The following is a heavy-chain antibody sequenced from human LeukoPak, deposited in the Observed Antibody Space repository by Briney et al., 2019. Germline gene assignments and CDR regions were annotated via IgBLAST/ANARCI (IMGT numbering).Heavy chain of an antibody. CDR1: GFTFSRYW. V-gene: IGHV3-7*01. CDR2: INQDGSVK. J-gene: IGHJ6*03. D-gene: IGHD3-10*02. Sequence: NPGGSLRLSCAVSGFTFSRYWMSWVRQAPGKGLEWVANINQDGSVKYYVDSVKGRFTISRDSAKNSLYLQMNSLRAEETAVYYCTRDSQDSYVYYMVVWGKGTTVTVSS. CDR3: TRDSQDSYVYYMVV.